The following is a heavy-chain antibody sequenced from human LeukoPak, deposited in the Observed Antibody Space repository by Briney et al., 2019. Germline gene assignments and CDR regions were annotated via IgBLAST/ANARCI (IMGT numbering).Heavy chain of an antibody. CDR2: IIPIFGTA. Sequence: GASVKVSCKASGGTFNSYAISWVRQAPGQGLEWMGGIIPIFGTANYAQKFQGRVTITTDESTSTAYMELSSLRSEDTAVYYCARGRDGYNTLDYWGQGTLVTVSS. CDR3: ARGRDGYNTLDY. J-gene: IGHJ4*02. CDR1: GGTFNSYA. D-gene: IGHD5-24*01. V-gene: IGHV1-69*05.